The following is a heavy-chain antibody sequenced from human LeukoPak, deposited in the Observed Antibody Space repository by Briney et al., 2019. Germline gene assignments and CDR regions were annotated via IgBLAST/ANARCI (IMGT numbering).Heavy chain of an antibody. D-gene: IGHD3-16*01. CDR1: GFTFSTFA. CDR2: ISGSGDNT. J-gene: IGHJ3*02. V-gene: IGHV3-23*01. Sequence: GGSLRLSCAASGFTFSTFAMTWVRQAPWKGLDWVSAISGSGDNTYYADSVKGRFTISRDNAKNSLYLQMDSLRAEDTAVYYCARDRAVGVMIAFDIWGQGTTVTVSS. CDR3: ARDRAVGVMIAFDI.